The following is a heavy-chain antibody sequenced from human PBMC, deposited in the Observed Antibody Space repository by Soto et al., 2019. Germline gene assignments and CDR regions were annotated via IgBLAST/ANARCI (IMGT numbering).Heavy chain of an antibody. Sequence: QVQLVESGGSLVPPGGSLRLSCAGSGFTFGDSYMSWIRQAPGKGLEWLSYISPGSRYPAYADSVKGRFTISRDNARRSLFLQMTSLTAEDTAMYYCVRGGGGGLFDPWGQGTMVTVSS. CDR2: ISPGSRYP. J-gene: IGHJ5*02. CDR3: VRGGGGGLFDP. CDR1: GFTFGDSY. D-gene: IGHD2-15*01. V-gene: IGHV3-11*06.